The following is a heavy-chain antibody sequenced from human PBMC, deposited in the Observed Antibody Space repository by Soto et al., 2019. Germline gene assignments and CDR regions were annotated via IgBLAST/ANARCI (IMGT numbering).Heavy chain of an antibody. D-gene: IGHD2-15*01. CDR2: IIPIFGTA. CDR1: GGTFSSYA. J-gene: IGHJ5*02. V-gene: IGHV1-69*13. Sequence: SVKVSCKASGGTFSSYAISWVRQAPGQGLEWMGGIIPIFGTANYAQKFQGRVTITADESTSTAYMELSSLRSEDTAVYYCARPYCSGGSCRLFNWFDPWGQGTLVTVSS. CDR3: ARPYCSGGSCRLFNWFDP.